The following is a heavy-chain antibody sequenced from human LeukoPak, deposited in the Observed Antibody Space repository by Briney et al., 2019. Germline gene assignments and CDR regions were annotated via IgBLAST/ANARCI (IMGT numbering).Heavy chain of an antibody. CDR1: GLTVSSSH. V-gene: IGHV3-66*01. CDR3: ARVDHYYDSSGYYGGFDY. Sequence: GGSLRLSCAVSGLTVSSSHMSWVRQSPGKGLEWVSVVYSGGSTYYADFVKGRFTISRDNSKSTVNLQMYSLRAEDTAVYYCARVDHYYDSSGYYGGFDYWGQGTLVTVSS. CDR2: VYSGGST. J-gene: IGHJ4*02. D-gene: IGHD3-22*01.